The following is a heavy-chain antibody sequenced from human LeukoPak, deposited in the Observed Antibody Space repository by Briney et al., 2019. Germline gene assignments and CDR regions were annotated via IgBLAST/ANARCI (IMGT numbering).Heavy chain of an antibody. D-gene: IGHD3-22*01. Sequence: MPGGSLRLSCAASGFTFSSYSMNWVRQAPGKGLEWVSSISSSGAYIYYADSVKGRFTISRDNAKSSLYLQMNSLRAEDTAVYYCSVVLTRWHLDSWGQGTLVTVSS. CDR3: SVVLTRWHLDS. CDR2: ISSSGAYI. CDR1: GFTFSSYS. J-gene: IGHJ4*02. V-gene: IGHV3-21*01.